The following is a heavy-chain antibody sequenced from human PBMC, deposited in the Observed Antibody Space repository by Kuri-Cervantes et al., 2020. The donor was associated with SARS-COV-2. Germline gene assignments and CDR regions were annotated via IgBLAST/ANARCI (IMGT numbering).Heavy chain of an antibody. CDR3: ARDGDSYIPVLDY. D-gene: IGHD2-21*02. CDR2: ISSSSSYI. Sequence: RGSLRLSCAASGFTFSSYSMNWVRQAPGKGLEWVSSISSSSSYIYYADSVKGRFTISRDNAKNSLYLQMNSLRAEDTAVYYCARDGDSYIPVLDYWGQGTLVTVSS. V-gene: IGHV3-21*01. J-gene: IGHJ4*02. CDR1: GFTFSSYS.